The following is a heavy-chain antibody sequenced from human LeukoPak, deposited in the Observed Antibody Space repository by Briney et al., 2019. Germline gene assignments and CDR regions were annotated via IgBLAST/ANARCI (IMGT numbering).Heavy chain of an antibody. V-gene: IGHV3-30*04. CDR2: ISYDGSNK. J-gene: IGHJ3*02. Sequence: GGALRLSCAASGFTFSSYAMHWVRQAPGKGLEGVAVISYDGSNKYYADSVKGRFTISRDNSKNTLYLQMNSLRAEDTAVYYCARVSYSSGWESFGAFDIWGQGQWSPSLQ. CDR3: ARVSYSSGWESFGAFDI. CDR1: GFTFSSYA. D-gene: IGHD6-19*01.